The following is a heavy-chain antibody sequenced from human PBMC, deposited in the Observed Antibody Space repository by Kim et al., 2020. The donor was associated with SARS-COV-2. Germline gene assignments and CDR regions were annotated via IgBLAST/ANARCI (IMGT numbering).Heavy chain of an antibody. V-gene: IGHV3-66*01. CDR1: GFTVSSNY. CDR2: IYSGGST. Sequence: GGSLRLSCAASGFTVSSNYMSWVRQAPGKGLEGVSVIYSGGSTYYADSVKGRFTISRDNSKNTLYLQMNSLRAEDTAVYYCARNHRDCSSTSCSANWFDPWGQGTLVTVSS. J-gene: IGHJ5*02. CDR3: ARNHRDCSSTSCSANWFDP. D-gene: IGHD2-2*01.